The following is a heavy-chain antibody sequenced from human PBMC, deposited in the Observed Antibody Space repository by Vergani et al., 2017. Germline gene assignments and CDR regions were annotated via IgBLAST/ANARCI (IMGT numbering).Heavy chain of an antibody. V-gene: IGHV1-3*01. CDR1: GYTFTSYA. CDR2: INAGNGNT. J-gene: IGHJ2*01. Sequence: QVQLVQSGAEVKKPGASVKVSCKASGYTFTSYAMHWVRPAPGQRLEWMGWINAGNGNTKYSQKFQARVTITRDTSASTAYMELSSLRSEDTAVYYCAREAGYTYYYFDLWGRGTLVTVSS. D-gene: IGHD3-9*01. CDR3: AREAGYTYYYFDL.